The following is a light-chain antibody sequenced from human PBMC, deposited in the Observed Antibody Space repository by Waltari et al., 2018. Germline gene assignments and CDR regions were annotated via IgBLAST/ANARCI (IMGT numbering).Light chain of an antibody. Sequence: EMVLTNSPPTLSLSPGERATLSCGASQSVSSSYLAWYHQKPGLAPRLLIYDASSRATGIPDRFSGSGSGTDFTLTISRLEPEDFAVYYCQQYGSSPITFGQGTRLEIK. CDR2: DAS. CDR3: QQYGSSPIT. J-gene: IGKJ5*01. V-gene: IGKV3D-20*01. CDR1: QSVSSSY.